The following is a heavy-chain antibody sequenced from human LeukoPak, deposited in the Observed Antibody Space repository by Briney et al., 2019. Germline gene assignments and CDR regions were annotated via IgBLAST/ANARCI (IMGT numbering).Heavy chain of an antibody. CDR2: INYRGST. D-gene: IGHD5-18*01. J-gene: IGHJ6*02. CDR1: GGSISSYY. CDR3: TRLPQGGFSYGPLDA. Sequence: PSETLSLTCTVSGGSISSYYWGWIRQPPGKGLEWIGYINYRGSTYYKPSLKSRVTISVDTSKNQFSLKLTSVTAADTAVYYCTRLPQGGFSYGPLDAWGQGTTVTVSS. V-gene: IGHV4-39*01.